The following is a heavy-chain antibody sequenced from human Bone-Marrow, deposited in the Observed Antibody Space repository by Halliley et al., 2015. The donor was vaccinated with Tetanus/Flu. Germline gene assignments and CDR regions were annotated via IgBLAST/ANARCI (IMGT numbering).Heavy chain of an antibody. CDR3: AKEGQMQLMDV. CDR1: GASISSYS. Sequence: LRLSCTVSGASISSYSWNWIRQPPGKGLEWIGHIYYSGSTNYNPSLKSRVTISVDTSKNQCSLKLNSVTAEDSAVYYCAKEGQMQLMDVWGQGTTVTVS. D-gene: IGHD1-1*01. CDR2: IYYSGST. J-gene: IGHJ6*02. V-gene: IGHV4-59*01.